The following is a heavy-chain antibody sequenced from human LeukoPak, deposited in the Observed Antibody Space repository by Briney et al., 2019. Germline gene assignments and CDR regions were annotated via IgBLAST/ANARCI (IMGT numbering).Heavy chain of an antibody. CDR2: TSGSGGMT. CDR3: AKGHFFYYDSSGYNYFDH. J-gene: IGHJ4*02. D-gene: IGHD3-22*01. V-gene: IGHV3-23*01. CDR1: GFSFSNYA. Sequence: PGGSLRLSCAASGFSFSNYAMSWVRQAAGKGLEWVSATSGSGGMTYNADSVKGRFTISRDNSKNTLYLHMNSLRAEDTTIYYCAKGHFFYYDSSGYNYFDHWGQGALVTVSS.